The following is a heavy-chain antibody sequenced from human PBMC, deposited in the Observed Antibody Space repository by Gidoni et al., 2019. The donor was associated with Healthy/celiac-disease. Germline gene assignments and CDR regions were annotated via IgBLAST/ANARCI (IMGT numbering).Heavy chain of an antibody. Sequence: EVQLLESGGGLVQPGGSLRLSGAASGFTCSSYAMSWVRQAPGKGLEWVSAISGSGGSTYYADSVKGRFTIFRDNSKNTLYLQMNSLRAEDTAVYYCAKRGAYGSGSYKNWGQGTLVTVSS. V-gene: IGHV3-23*01. CDR2: ISGSGGST. D-gene: IGHD3-10*01. CDR3: AKRGAYGSGSYKN. J-gene: IGHJ4*02. CDR1: GFTCSSYA.